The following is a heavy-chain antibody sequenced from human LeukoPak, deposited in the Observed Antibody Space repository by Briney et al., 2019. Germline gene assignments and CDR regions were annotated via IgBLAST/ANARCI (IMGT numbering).Heavy chain of an antibody. CDR2: VYYSGTT. Sequence: PSETLSSSCTVSGGSISTYYGSWIRQPPGKGLEWIGYVYYSGTTNYKYKSSLKSRVTISVDTSKNQFSLRLSFVTAADTAVYYCARSEWDIWYFEIWGGRTLVTVSS. CDR1: GGSISTYY. V-gene: IGHV4-59*01. J-gene: IGHJ2*01. D-gene: IGHD1-26*01. CDR3: ARSEWDIWYFEI.